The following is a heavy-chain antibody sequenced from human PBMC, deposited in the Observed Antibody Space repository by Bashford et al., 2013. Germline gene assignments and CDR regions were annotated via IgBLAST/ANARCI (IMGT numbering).Heavy chain of an antibody. D-gene: IGHD3-10*01. CDR3: ARDLYGSVTNYQYYGLDV. J-gene: IGHJ6*02. CDR2: IHTSGRT. Sequence: SETLSLTCTVSGGSISSGSYYWSWIRQPAGKGLEWIGRIHTSGRTDYNPSLKSRVTISRDTSRNQFSLNLSFMTAADTAVYYCARDLYGSVTNYQYYGLDVWGQGTTVTVSS. CDR1: GGSISSGSYY. V-gene: IGHV4-61*02.